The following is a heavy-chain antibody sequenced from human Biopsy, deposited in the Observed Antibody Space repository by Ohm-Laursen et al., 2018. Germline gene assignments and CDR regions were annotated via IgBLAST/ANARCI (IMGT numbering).Heavy chain of an antibody. D-gene: IGHD2-15*01. V-gene: IGHV1-2*02. Sequence: SSVKVSCKASGYTFAGYYLHWVRQAPGHGLEWMGWINPNSGNANYAQSFQGRLTVTRDTSITTAYMELTSLTSDDTAIYYCARVPAYPSIDGYYGLDLWGQGTTVIVSS. CDR2: INPNSGNA. J-gene: IGHJ6*02. CDR3: ARVPAYPSIDGYYGLDL. CDR1: GYTFAGYY.